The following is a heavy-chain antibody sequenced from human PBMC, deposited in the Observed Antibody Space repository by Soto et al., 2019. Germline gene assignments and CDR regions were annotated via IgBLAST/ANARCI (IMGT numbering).Heavy chain of an antibody. CDR1: RFTFSDHY. J-gene: IGHJ4*02. V-gene: IGHV3-72*01. D-gene: IGHD1-26*01. Sequence: EVQLVESGGGLVQPGGSLRLSCAAYRFTFSDHYMDWVRQAPGKGLEWVGRSRNRPKSYTTEYAASMKGRFTISRDDSKKSLYLEMNSLYIEDTAVDYCVRVVGSAATHYYFDYGGQGTLVMVSS. CDR2: SRNRPKSYTT. CDR3: VRVVGSAATHYYFDY.